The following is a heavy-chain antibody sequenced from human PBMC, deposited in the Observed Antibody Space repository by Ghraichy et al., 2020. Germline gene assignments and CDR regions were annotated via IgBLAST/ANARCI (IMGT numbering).Heavy chain of an antibody. V-gene: IGHV4-59*01. J-gene: IGHJ3*02. Sequence: SETLSLTCTVSGGSISRYYWSWIRQPPGKGLEWIGYIYYSGSTNYNPSLKSRVTISVDTSKNQFSLKLSSVTAADTAVYYCARVIRWELLTDAFDIWGQGTMVTVSS. D-gene: IGHD1-26*01. CDR2: IYYSGST. CDR3: ARVIRWELLTDAFDI. CDR1: GGSISRYY.